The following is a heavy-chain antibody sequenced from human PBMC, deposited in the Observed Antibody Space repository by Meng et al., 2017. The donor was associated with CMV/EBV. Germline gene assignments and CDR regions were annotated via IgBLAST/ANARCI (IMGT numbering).Heavy chain of an antibody. CDR2: IYHSGST. CDR1: GYSISSGYY. CDR3: ARRVGYDSSGYYVDY. D-gene: IGHD3-22*01. Sequence: GSLRLSCTVSGYSISSGYYWGWIRQPPGKGLEWIGSIYHSGSTYYNPSLKSRVTISVDTSKNKFSLKLSSVTAADTAVYYCARRVGYDSSGYYVDYWGQGTLVTVSS. J-gene: IGHJ4*02. V-gene: IGHV4-38-2*02.